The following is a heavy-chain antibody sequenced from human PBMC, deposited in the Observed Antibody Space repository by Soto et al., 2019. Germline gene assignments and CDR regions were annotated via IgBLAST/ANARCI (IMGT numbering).Heavy chain of an antibody. D-gene: IGHD6-6*01. Sequence: QVQLVQSGAEVKKPGASVKVSCKTSGYTFHIYGITWVRQAPGRGLVWMGWISTYTGKTDYAQSLQGRVTMTTDTSTGTAYLEVRSLRPDDTAVYFCARDVYSGSGDAFDLWGQGTMVTVSS. CDR2: ISTYTGKT. J-gene: IGHJ3*01. CDR3: ARDVYSGSGDAFDL. V-gene: IGHV1-18*01. CDR1: GYTFHIYG.